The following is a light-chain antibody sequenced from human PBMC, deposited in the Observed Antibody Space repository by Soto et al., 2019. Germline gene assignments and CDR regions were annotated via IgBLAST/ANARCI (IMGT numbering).Light chain of an antibody. CDR1: QTISTY. Sequence: DIQMTQSACSLSAAGGERVTITCPARQTISTYLNWYQQKPGKAPNXXIHAASSLQSGVPPRFSGSGSGTDFTLTISSLKTEDFATYFCQQSYRNPITFGQGTRLEIK. J-gene: IGKJ5*01. CDR2: AAS. CDR3: QQSYRNPIT. V-gene: IGKV1-39*01.